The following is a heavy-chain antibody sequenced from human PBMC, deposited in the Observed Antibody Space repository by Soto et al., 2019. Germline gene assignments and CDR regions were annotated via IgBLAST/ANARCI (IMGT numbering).Heavy chain of an antibody. CDR1: GYTLTELS. D-gene: IGHD2-2*01. CDR2: FDPEDGET. V-gene: IGHV1-24*01. J-gene: IGHJ4*02. CDR3: ARDFVVVPAALGEY. Sequence: ASVKVSCKVSGYTLTELSMHWFRQAPGKGLEWMGGFDPEDGETIYAQKFQGRVTMTEDTSTDTAYMELSSLRAEDTAVYYCARDFVVVPAALGEYWGPGTMVTVSS.